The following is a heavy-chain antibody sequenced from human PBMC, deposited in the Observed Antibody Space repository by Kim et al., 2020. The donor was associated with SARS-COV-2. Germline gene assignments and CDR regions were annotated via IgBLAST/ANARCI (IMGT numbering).Heavy chain of an antibody. CDR3: AKDLRVGYSGYDQFDY. Sequence: GGSLRLSCAASGFTFSSYAMSWVRQAPGKGLEWVSAISGSGGSTYYADSVKGRFTISRDNSKNTLYLQMNSLRAEDTAVYYCAKDLRVGYSGYDQFDYWGQGTLVTVSS. V-gene: IGHV3-23*01. CDR2: ISGSGGST. D-gene: IGHD5-12*01. CDR1: GFTFSSYA. J-gene: IGHJ4*02.